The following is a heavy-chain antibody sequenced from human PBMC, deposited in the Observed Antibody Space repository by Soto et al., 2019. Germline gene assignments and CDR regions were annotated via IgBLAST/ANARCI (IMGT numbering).Heavy chain of an antibody. CDR1: GGSFSGYY. CDR3: ARDFGGYCSGGSCYHFDY. J-gene: IGHJ4*02. Sequence: QVQLQQWGAGLLKPSETLSLTCAVYGGSFSGYYWSWIRQPPGKGLEWIGEINHSGSTNYNPSLKRRVTISVDTSKNQFSLKLSSVTAADTAVYYCARDFGGYCSGGSCYHFDYWGQGTLVTVSS. D-gene: IGHD2-15*01. CDR2: INHSGST. V-gene: IGHV4-34*01.